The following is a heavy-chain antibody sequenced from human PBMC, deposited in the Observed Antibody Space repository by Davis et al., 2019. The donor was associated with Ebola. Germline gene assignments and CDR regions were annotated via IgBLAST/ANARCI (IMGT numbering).Heavy chain of an antibody. CDR1: GFTFSDYY. CDR2: ISSSASTI. Sequence: GESLKISCAASGFTFSDYYMTWIRQAPGKGLEWVSYISSSASTIYYADSVKGRFTISRDNSKNMLFLQMNSLRAEDTAVYYCAKDSRGYNKPFDYWGQGTLVTVSS. D-gene: IGHD3-10*01. CDR3: AKDSRGYNKPFDY. V-gene: IGHV3-11*01. J-gene: IGHJ4*02.